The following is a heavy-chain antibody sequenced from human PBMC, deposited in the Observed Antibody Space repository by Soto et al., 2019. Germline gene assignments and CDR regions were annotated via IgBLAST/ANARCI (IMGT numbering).Heavy chain of an antibody. Sequence: SETLSLTCTVSGGSISNYYWSWIRQPPGKGLEWIGYIHYSGNTKYNPYLKSRVTISADTSKNQFSLKLSSVTAADTAVYYCARGHYDFWSGYFATIDYWGQGTLVTVSS. D-gene: IGHD3-3*01. J-gene: IGHJ4*02. V-gene: IGHV4-59*08. CDR1: GGSISNYY. CDR2: IHYSGNT. CDR3: ARGHYDFWSGYFATIDY.